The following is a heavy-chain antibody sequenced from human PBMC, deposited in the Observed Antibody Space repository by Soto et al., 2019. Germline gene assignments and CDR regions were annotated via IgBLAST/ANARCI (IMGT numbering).Heavy chain of an antibody. CDR2: INPNSGGT. CDR1: GYTFTGYY. J-gene: IGHJ4*02. D-gene: IGHD3-9*01. CDR3: AKGYDILTAPPYYFDY. V-gene: IGHV1-2*02. Sequence: GASVKVSCKASGYTFTGYYMHWVRQAPGQGLEWMGWINPNSGGTNYAQKFQGRVTMTRDTSISTAYMELSRLRSDDTAVYYCAKGYDILTAPPYYFDYWGQGTLVTVSS.